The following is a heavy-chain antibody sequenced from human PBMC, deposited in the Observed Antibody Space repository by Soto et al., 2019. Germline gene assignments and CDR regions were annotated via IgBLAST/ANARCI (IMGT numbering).Heavy chain of an antibody. CDR1: GGSISSYY. J-gene: IGHJ4*02. Sequence: SETLSLTCTVSGGSISSYYWSWIRQPPGKGLEWIGYIYYSGSTNYNPSLKSRVTISVDTSKNQFSLKLSSVTAADTAVYYCAATYYYDSSGRTKEGVSSLDDWGQGTLVTVSS. V-gene: IGHV4-59*08. D-gene: IGHD3-22*01. CDR3: AATYYYDSSGRTKEGVSSLDD. CDR2: IYYSGST.